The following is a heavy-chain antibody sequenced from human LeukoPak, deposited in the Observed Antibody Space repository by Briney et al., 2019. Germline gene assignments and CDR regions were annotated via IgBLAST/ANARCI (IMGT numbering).Heavy chain of an antibody. J-gene: IGHJ4*02. Sequence: ASVKVSCKVSGYTLTELSMHWVRQAPGKGLEWMGGFDPEDGETIYAQKFQGRVTMTEDTSTDTAYMELSSLRCEDTAVYYCATSSSWYRVFDYWGQGTLVTVSS. D-gene: IGHD6-13*01. CDR1: GYTLTELS. CDR2: FDPEDGET. CDR3: ATSSSWYRVFDY. V-gene: IGHV1-24*01.